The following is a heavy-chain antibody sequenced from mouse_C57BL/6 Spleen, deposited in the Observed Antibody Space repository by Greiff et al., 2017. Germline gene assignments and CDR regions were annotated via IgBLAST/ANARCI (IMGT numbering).Heavy chain of an antibody. D-gene: IGHD1-1*01. Sequence: QVHVKQSGAELVKPGASVKISCKASGYAFSSYWMNWVKQRPGKGLEWIGQIYPGDGDTNYNGKFKGKATLTADKSSSTAYMQLSSLTSEDSAVYFCARPTVVARYFDVWGTGTTVTVSS. J-gene: IGHJ1*03. CDR2: IYPGDGDT. CDR1: GYAFSSYW. CDR3: ARPTVVARYFDV. V-gene: IGHV1-80*01.